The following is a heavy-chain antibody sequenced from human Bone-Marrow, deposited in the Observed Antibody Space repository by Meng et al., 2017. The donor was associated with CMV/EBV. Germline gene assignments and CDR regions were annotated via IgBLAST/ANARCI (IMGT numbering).Heavy chain of an antibody. CDR2: ISNSGTTT. J-gene: IGHJ4*02. D-gene: IGHD3-10*01. Sequence: GESLKISCETSGFIFSNDEMNWVRQAPGKGLEWVSYISNSGTTTHYADSVKGRFTISRDNSKNTLYLQMNSLRAEDTAVYYCAKSLAMVRGVIGVDYWGQGTLVTVSS. CDR1: GFIFSNDE. CDR3: AKSLAMVRGVIGVDY. V-gene: IGHV3-48*03.